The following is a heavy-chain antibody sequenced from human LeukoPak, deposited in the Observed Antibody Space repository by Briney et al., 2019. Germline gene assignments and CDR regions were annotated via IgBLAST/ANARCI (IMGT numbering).Heavy chain of an antibody. J-gene: IGHJ4*02. D-gene: IGHD3-3*01. CDR3: ARFGGDYDFWSGYLYYFDY. Sequence: SQTLSLTCTVSGGSISSGDYYWSWIRQPPGKGLEWIGYIYYSGSTYYNPSLKSRVTISVDTSKNQFSLKLSSVTAADTAVYYCARFGGDYDFWSGYLYYFDYWGQGTLVTVSS. CDR2: IYYSGST. V-gene: IGHV4-30-4*08. CDR1: GGSISSGDYY.